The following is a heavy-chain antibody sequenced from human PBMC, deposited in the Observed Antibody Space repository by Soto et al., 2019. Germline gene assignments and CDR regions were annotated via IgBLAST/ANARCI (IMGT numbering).Heavy chain of an antibody. Sequence: GGSLRLSCAASGFTFSDSALSWVRQGTGKGLEWVASVSVSGDTKYYADSVKGRFTISRDNSKNTLYLQMNSLRAEDTAVYYCAARTWGWNYGDGGDYWGQGTLVTVSS. CDR2: VSVSGDTK. V-gene: IGHV3-30*03. D-gene: IGHD1-7*01. CDR1: GFTFSDSA. J-gene: IGHJ4*02. CDR3: AARTWGWNYGDGGDY.